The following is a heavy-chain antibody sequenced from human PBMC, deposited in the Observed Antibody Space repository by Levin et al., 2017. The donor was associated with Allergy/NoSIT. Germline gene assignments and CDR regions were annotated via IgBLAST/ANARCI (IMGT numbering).Heavy chain of an antibody. Sequence: SETLSLTCTVSGGSISSYYWSWIRQPPGKGLEWIGYIYYSGSTNYNPSLKSRVTISVDTSKNQFSLKLSSVTAADTAVYYCASPYCSGGSCYSWAFDIWGQGTMVTVSS. D-gene: IGHD2-15*01. CDR3: ASPYCSGGSCYSWAFDI. J-gene: IGHJ3*02. CDR1: GGSISSYY. CDR2: IYYSGST. V-gene: IGHV4-59*08.